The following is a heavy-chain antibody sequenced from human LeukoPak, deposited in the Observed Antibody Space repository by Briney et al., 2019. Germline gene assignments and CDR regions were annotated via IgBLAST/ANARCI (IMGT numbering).Heavy chain of an antibody. D-gene: IGHD2-15*01. J-gene: IGHJ4*02. CDR1: GFTVSSNY. V-gene: IGHV3-53*04. Sequence: PGGSLRLSCAASGFTVSSNYMSWVRQAPGKGLEWVSVIYSGGSTYYADSGKGRFTISRHNSKNTLYLQMNSLRAEDTAVYYCARAYCSGGSCYPYYFDYWGQGTLVTVSS. CDR3: ARAYCSGGSCYPYYFDY. CDR2: IYSGGST.